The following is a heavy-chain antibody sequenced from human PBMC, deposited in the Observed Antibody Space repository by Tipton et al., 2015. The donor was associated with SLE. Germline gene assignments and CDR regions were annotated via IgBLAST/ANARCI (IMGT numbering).Heavy chain of an antibody. J-gene: IGHJ3*02. D-gene: IGHD3-10*01. V-gene: IGHV3-33*01. CDR3: ARDHLTMVQGEAFDI. CDR1: GFTFRNYG. CDR2: IWYDGSNK. Sequence: SLRLSCAASGFTFRNYGMHWVRQAPGKGLEWVAVIWYDGSNKYYAESVKGRFTISRDNSKNTLYLQMNSLRAEDTAVYYCARDHLTMVQGEAFDIWGQGTMVTVSS.